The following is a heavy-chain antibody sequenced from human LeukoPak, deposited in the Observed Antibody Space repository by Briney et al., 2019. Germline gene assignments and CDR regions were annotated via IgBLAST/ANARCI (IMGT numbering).Heavy chain of an antibody. CDR2: ISGSGGST. CDR1: GFTVSSNY. V-gene: IGHV3-23*01. D-gene: IGHD5-12*01. Sequence: PGGSLRLSCAASGFTVSSNYMSWVRQAPGKGLEWVSVISGSGGSTNYAESVKGRFTISRDNSKNTLYLQMNSLRVEDTAVYYCAKHRGRDGGYPFDYWGQGTLVTVSS. CDR3: AKHRGRDGGYPFDY. J-gene: IGHJ4*02.